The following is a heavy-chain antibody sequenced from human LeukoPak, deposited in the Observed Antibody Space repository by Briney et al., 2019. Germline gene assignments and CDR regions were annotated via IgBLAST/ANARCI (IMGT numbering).Heavy chain of an antibody. CDR1: GFTVSSNY. CDR2: IYSGGST. D-gene: IGHD3-10*01. Sequence: PGGSLRLSCAASGFTVSSNYMSWVRQAPGKGLEWVSVIYSGGSTYYADSVKGRFTISRDNSKNTPYLQMNSLRAEDTAVYYCARDAGWNYGSGTLPSGCMDVWGKGTTVTVSS. V-gene: IGHV3-53*01. CDR3: ARDAGWNYGSGTLPSGCMDV. J-gene: IGHJ6*03.